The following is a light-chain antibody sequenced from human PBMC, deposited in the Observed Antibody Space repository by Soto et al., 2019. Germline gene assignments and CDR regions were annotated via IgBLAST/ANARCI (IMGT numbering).Light chain of an antibody. CDR1: SSGFTDYNF. CDR2: DVS. Sequence: QSALTQPASVSGSPGQSITISCTGTSSGFTDYNFVSWYQQHPGKAPKLMIYDVSNRPSGVSNRFSGSKSGNTASLTISGLQAEDEADYYCSSYSSSSTFYVFGTGTKLTVL. J-gene: IGLJ1*01. CDR3: SSYSSSSTFYV. V-gene: IGLV2-14*01.